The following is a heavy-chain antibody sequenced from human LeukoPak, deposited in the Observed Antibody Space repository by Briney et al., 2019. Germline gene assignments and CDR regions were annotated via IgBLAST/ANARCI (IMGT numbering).Heavy chain of an antibody. CDR3: AKGLRIPSN. J-gene: IGHJ4*02. Sequence: GGSLRLSCAASGFTFSDYGMTWVRQTPGKGLEWVSSITGGGLHTYYVDSVKGRFVISRDNSKTTLYLQMNSLRTEDTAVYYCAKGLRIPSNWGQGIMVTVSS. D-gene: IGHD2-21*01. CDR1: GFTFSDYG. V-gene: IGHV3-23*01. CDR2: ITGGGLHT.